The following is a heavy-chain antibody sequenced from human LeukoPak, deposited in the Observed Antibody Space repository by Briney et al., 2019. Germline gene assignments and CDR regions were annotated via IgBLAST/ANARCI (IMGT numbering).Heavy chain of an antibody. CDR1: GFTFSNNW. CDR3: AKTGYSSGWYYFDY. J-gene: IGHJ4*02. D-gene: IGHD6-19*01. V-gene: IGHV3-7*01. Sequence: GGSLRLSCAASGFTFSNNWMSWVRQAPGKGLECVANIKKDGSEKYYINSVKGRFTISRDNSKNTLYLQMNSLRAEDTAVYYCAKTGYSSGWYYFDYWGQGTLVTVSS. CDR2: IKKDGSEK.